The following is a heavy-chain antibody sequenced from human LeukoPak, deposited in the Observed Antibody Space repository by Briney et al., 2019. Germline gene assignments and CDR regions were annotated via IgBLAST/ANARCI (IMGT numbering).Heavy chain of an antibody. J-gene: IGHJ4*02. D-gene: IGHD3-16*01. CDR2: IWYDGSDK. V-gene: IGHV3-33*06. Sequence: GGSLRLSCEASGFTFSSYGMHWVRQAPGKGLEWVAVIWYDGSDKYYADSVKGRFSISRDNSKNTLYLQMNSLRAEDTAVYYCAKGYLSFWVFDYWGQGTLVTVSS. CDR3: AKGYLSFWVFDY. CDR1: GFTFSSYG.